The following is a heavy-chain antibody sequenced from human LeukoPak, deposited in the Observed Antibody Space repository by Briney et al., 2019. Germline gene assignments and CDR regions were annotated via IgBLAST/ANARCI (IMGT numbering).Heavy chain of an antibody. Sequence: SETLSLTCAVYGGSFSGDYWCWIRQPPGEGLEWIGEINHSGSTNYNPSLKSRVTISVDTSKNQFSLKLSSVTAADTAVYYCARAGIAAAEGRYFDLWGRGTLVTVSS. CDR2: INHSGST. D-gene: IGHD6-13*01. V-gene: IGHV4-34*01. J-gene: IGHJ2*01. CDR3: ARAGIAAAEGRYFDL. CDR1: GGSFSGDY.